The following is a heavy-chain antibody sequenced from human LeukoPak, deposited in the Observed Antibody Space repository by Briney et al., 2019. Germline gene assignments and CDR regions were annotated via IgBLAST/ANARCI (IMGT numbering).Heavy chain of an antibody. D-gene: IGHD3-22*01. CDR2: INHSGST. J-gene: IGHJ6*03. CDR1: GGSFSGYY. Sequence: SETLSLTCAVYGGSFSGYYWSWLRQPPGKGLEWIGEINHSGSTNYNPSLKSRVTISVDTSKNQFSLKLSSVTAADTAVYYCARSSEGRYYYDSSGFSYYYYYMDVWGKGTTVTISS. CDR3: ARSSEGRYYYDSSGFSYYYYYMDV. V-gene: IGHV4-34*01.